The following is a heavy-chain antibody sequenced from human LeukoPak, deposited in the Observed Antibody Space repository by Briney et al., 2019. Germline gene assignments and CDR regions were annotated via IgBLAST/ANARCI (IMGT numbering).Heavy chain of an antibody. CDR2: IWYDGSNE. J-gene: IGHJ6*02. Sequence: GGSLRLSCAASGFTFSSYGMHWVRQAPGKGLEWVAVIWYDGSNEYYADSVKGRFTISRDNSKNTLYLQMNSLRAEDTAVYYCARDHSPYDFWSGFHYYGMDVWGQGTTVTVSS. V-gene: IGHV3-33*01. CDR1: GFTFSSYG. CDR3: ARDHSPYDFWSGFHYYGMDV. D-gene: IGHD3-3*01.